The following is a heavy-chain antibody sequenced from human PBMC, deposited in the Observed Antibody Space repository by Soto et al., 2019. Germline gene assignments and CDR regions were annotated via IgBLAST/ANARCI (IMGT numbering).Heavy chain of an antibody. J-gene: IGHJ4*02. CDR1: GFTFSSYA. V-gene: IGHV3-30-3*01. D-gene: IGHD6-6*01. CDR2: ISYDGSNK. CDR3: ARDPTDIAARPNYFDY. Sequence: GGSLRLSCAASGFTFSSYAMHWVRQAPGKGLEWVAVISYDGSNKYYADSVKGRFTISRDNSKNTLYLQMNSLRAEDTAVYYCARDPTDIAARPNYFDYWGQGTLVTVSS.